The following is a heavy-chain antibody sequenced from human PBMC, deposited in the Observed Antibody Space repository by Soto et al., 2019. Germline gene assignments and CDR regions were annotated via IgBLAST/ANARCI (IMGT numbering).Heavy chain of an antibody. CDR3: ARDGVGYYDSSGYYPPTDY. D-gene: IGHD3-22*01. J-gene: IGHJ4*02. Sequence: ASVKVSCKASGYTFSSYCFSWVRQAPGQGLEWRGWISAYNGNTNYAQKLQGRVTMTTDTSTSTAYMELRSLRSDDTAVYYCARDGVGYYDSSGYYPPTDYWGQGTLVTVSS. CDR2: ISAYNGNT. V-gene: IGHV1-18*01. CDR1: GYTFSSYC.